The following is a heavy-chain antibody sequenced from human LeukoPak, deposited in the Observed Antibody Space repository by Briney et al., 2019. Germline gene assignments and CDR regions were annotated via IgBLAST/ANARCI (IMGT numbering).Heavy chain of an antibody. CDR2: MNSEGTTT. CDR3: ARYVVASACFDS. J-gene: IGHJ4*02. V-gene: IGHV3-74*01. CDR1: GFTLTGYW. Sequence: GGSLRLSCAASGFTLTGYWMHWVRQAPGEGLVWVSRMNSEGTTTTYADSVRGRFTISRDNAKNTLYLQMNGLRAEDTAVYYCARYVVASACFDSWGQGTLVTVSS. D-gene: IGHD2-21*01.